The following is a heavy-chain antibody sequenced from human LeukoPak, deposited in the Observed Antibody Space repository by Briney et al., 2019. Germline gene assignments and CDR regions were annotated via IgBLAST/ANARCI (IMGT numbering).Heavy chain of an antibody. CDR2: IYYSGST. V-gene: IGHV4-59*01. D-gene: IGHD6-25*01. J-gene: IGHJ5*02. Sequence: PSETLSLTCTVSGGSISSYYWSWIRQPPGKGLEWIGYIYYSGSTNYNPSLKSRVTISVDTSKNQFSLKLSSVTAADTAMYYCARTYSSGSPYNWFDPWGQGTLVTVSS. CDR3: ARTYSSGSPYNWFDP. CDR1: GGSISSYY.